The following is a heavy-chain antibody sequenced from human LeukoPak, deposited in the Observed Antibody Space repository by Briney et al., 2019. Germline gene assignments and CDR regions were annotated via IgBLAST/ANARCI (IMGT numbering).Heavy chain of an antibody. J-gene: IGHJ4*02. V-gene: IGHV3-21*01. D-gene: IGHD3-3*02. Sequence: SGGSLRLSCAASGFTFSSYEMNWVRQAPGKGLEWVSSISSSSSYIYYADSVKGRFTISRDNAKNSLYLQMNSLRAEDTAVYYCASGPKISSVDYWGQGTLVTVSS. CDR2: ISSSSSYI. CDR1: GFTFSSYE. CDR3: ASGPKISSVDY.